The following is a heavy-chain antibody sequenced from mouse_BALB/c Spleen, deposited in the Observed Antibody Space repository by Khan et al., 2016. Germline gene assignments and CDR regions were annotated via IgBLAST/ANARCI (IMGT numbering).Heavy chain of an antibody. D-gene: IGHD1-1*01. CDR2: IRNKAKGYTT. CDR1: GFTFTDYY. CDR3: ARDITYGSSPYWYFDV. Sequence: EVELVESGGGLVQPGGSLRLACATSGFTFTDYYMSWVRQPPGKALEWLGFIRNKAKGYTTENSSSVKGRFTISRDNYQSILYLQMNTLRAEDSATYYCARDITYGSSPYWYFDVWGAGTTVTASS. J-gene: IGHJ1*01. V-gene: IGHV7-3*02.